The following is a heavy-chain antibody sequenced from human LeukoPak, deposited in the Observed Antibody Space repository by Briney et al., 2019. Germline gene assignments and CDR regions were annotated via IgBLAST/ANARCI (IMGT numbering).Heavy chain of an antibody. CDR1: GGSISSYY. Sequence: PSETLSLTCTVSGGSISSYYWSWVRQAPGKGLEWVSVIYSGGSTYYADSVKGRFTISRDNSKNTLYLQMNSLRAEDTAVYYCARVGGYSGYEPFDYWGQGILVTVSS. J-gene: IGHJ4*02. CDR3: ARVGGYSGYEPFDY. D-gene: IGHD5-12*01. CDR2: IYSGGST. V-gene: IGHV3-53*01.